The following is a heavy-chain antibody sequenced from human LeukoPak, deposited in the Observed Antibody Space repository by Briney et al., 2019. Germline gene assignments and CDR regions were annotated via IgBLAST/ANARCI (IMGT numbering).Heavy chain of an antibody. D-gene: IGHD5-18*01. Sequence: PGRALRLSCTDSLFTFSSFGIHGVRQAPGKGREWVAVISDDGSKTYYADSVKCRFTISRDNSKNTLFLQMNSLRSEDTAVYYCAKDADTATIIYWYFDLWGRGTLVTVSS. J-gene: IGHJ2*01. CDR2: ISDDGSKT. V-gene: IGHV3-30*18. CDR1: LFTFSSFG. CDR3: AKDADTATIIYWYFDL.